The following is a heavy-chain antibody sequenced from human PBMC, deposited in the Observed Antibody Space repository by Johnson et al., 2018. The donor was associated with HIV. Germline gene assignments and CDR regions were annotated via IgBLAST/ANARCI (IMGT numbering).Heavy chain of an antibody. J-gene: IGHJ3*02. D-gene: IGHD5-18*01. CDR1: GVIFSSYG. CDR3: AKDRTIHDAFDI. CDR2: IWNDGSDK. V-gene: IGHV3-33*06. Sequence: QMQLVESGGGVVQPGRSLRLSCAASGVIFSSYGMHWVRQAPGKGLEWVALIWNDGSDKYYADSVKGRFTVSRDNSRNTLYLQMNSLRAEDTAVYYCAKDRTIHDAFDIWGQGTMVTVSS.